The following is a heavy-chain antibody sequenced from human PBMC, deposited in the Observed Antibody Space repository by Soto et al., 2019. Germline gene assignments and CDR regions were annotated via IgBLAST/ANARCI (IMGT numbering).Heavy chain of an antibody. CDR1: GGSISSYY. V-gene: IGHV4-4*07. CDR3: ARDQDYSNYVHYYYYGMDV. CDR2: IYTSGST. D-gene: IGHD4-4*01. Sequence: QVQLQESGPGLVKPSETLSLTCTVSGGSISSYYWSWIRQPAGKGLEWIGRIYTSGSTNYNPSLKSRVTMSVDTSKNQFSLKLSSVTAADTAVYYCARDQDYSNYVHYYYYGMDVWGQGTTVTVSS. J-gene: IGHJ6*02.